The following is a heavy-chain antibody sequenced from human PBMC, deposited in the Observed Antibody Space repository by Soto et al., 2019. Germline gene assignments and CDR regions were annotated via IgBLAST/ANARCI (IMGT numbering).Heavy chain of an antibody. Sequence: QEQLVQSGPEVKKPGTSVKVSCKASGFTFGTSAIQWVRQARGHRLEWIGWIVVDTGNTNYAQKFQERVTFTRDMYTSTAYMELSSLMSEDTAVYYCAADKEPTDPHKWVDPWGQGTLVTVSS. CDR3: AADKEPTDPHKWVDP. CDR1: GFTFGTSA. CDR2: IVVDTGNT. D-gene: IGHD1-1*01. J-gene: IGHJ5*02. V-gene: IGHV1-58*02.